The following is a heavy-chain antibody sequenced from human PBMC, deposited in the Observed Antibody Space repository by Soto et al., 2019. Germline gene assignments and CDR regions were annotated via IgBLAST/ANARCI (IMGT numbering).Heavy chain of an antibody. CDR3: AKEGVGDSSSWYMGDYYYYYMDV. J-gene: IGHJ6*03. Sequence: GGSLRLSCAASGFTFSSYAMSWFRQAPGKGLEWVSAISGSGGSTYYADSVKGRFTISRDNSKNTLYLQMNSLRAEDTAVYYCAKEGVGDSSSWYMGDYYYYYMDVWGKGTTVTVS. CDR1: GFTFSSYA. CDR2: ISGSGGST. D-gene: IGHD6-13*01. V-gene: IGHV3-23*01.